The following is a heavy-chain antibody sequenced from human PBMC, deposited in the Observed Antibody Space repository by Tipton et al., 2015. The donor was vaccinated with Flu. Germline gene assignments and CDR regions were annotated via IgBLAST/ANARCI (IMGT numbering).Heavy chain of an antibody. CDR3: AAADFRYGGDSVQYFDL. D-gene: IGHD4-23*01. CDR2: IVVGTGVT. V-gene: IGHV1-58*01. Sequence: QLVQSGAEVKKPGTSVKVSCKASGFTFSNSAVQWVRQARGQRLEWIGWIVVGTGVTNNAQKFQGRVTITRDTTTAYMELSSLSPEDTAVYYCAAADFRYGGDSVQYFDLWGRGTLVTVSS. CDR1: GFTFSNSA. J-gene: IGHJ2*01.